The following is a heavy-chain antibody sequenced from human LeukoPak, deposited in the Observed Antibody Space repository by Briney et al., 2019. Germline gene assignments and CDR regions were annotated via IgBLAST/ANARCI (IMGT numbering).Heavy chain of an antibody. V-gene: IGHV4-34*01. Sequence: SETLSLTCAVYGGSFSGYYWSWIRQPPGKGLEWIGEINHSGSTNYNPSLKSRVTISVDTSKKQFSLKLSSVTAADTAVYYCVTYYFDSSGPKKNYWGQGTLVTVPS. CDR3: VTYYFDSSGPKKNY. J-gene: IGHJ4*02. CDR2: INHSGST. CDR1: GGSFSGYY. D-gene: IGHD3-22*01.